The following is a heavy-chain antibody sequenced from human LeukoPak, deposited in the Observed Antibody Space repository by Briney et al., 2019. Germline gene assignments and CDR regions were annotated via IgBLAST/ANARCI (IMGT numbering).Heavy chain of an antibody. CDR2: INHSGST. Sequence: SETLSLTCAVYGGSFSGYYWSWIRQPPGKGLEWIGEINHSGSTNYNPSLKSRVTISVDTSKNQFSLKLSPVTAADTAVYYCARNSGYHYYYYYGMDVWGQGTTVTVSS. CDR1: GGSFSGYY. V-gene: IGHV4-34*01. J-gene: IGHJ6*02. D-gene: IGHD5-12*01. CDR3: ARNSGYHYYYYYGMDV.